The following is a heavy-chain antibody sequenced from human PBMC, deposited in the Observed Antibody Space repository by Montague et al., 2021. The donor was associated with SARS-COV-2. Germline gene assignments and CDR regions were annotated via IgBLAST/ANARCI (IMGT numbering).Heavy chain of an antibody. D-gene: IGHD3-22*01. CDR3: ARFPYYYDNWFDP. CDR1: GGSISSSSYY. V-gene: IGHV4-30-4*08. J-gene: IGHJ5*02. Sequence: TLSLTCTVSGGSISSSSYYWGWIRQPPGKGLEWIGYIYYSGSTYYNPPLKSRVTISVDTSKNQFSLKLSSVTAADTAVYYCARFPYYYDNWFDPWGQGTLVTVSS. CDR2: IYYSGST.